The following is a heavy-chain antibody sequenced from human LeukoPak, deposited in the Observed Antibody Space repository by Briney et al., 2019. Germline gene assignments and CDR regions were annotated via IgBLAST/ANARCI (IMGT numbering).Heavy chain of an antibody. J-gene: IGHJ4*02. D-gene: IGHD2-2*01. CDR1: GYTFTGYY. CDR2: INPNSGGT. CDR3: ARDREYQLLRYYFDY. Sequence: ASVTVSCKASGYTFTGYYMHWVRQAPGQGLEWMGWINPNSGGTNYAQKFQGRVTMTRDTSISTAYMELSRLRSDDTAVYYCARDREYQLLRYYFDYWGQGTLVTVSS. V-gene: IGHV1-2*02.